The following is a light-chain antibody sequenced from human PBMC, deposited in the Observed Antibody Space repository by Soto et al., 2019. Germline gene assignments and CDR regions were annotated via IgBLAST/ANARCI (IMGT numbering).Light chain of an antibody. CDR2: EAS. CDR3: MQSLQFPLT. J-gene: IGKJ4*01. Sequence: DLVMTQTPPSLSVTPGQPASISCKSSRSLLHTDGDDYLFWFLQKPGQPPQPLVYEASKRFSGVPDRFSGSGSGTEFTLTISRVEADDVGTYYCMQSLQFPLTFGGGTSV. CDR1: RSLLHTDGDDY. V-gene: IGKV2D-29*01.